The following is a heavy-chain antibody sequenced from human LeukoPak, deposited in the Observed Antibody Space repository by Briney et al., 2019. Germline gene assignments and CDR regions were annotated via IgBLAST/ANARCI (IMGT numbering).Heavy chain of an antibody. CDR1: GHTFTSYG. CDR3: ARADSGGYYVAYWY. J-gene: IGHJ4*02. Sequence: ASVKVSCKASGHTFTSYGISWARQAPGQGLEWMGWISGDNGKTKNAQKFQGRVTMTTDTSTTTAYMELRSLRSDDTAVYYCARADSGGYYVAYWYWGQGSLVTVSS. V-gene: IGHV1-18*01. D-gene: IGHD3-22*01. CDR2: ISGDNGKT.